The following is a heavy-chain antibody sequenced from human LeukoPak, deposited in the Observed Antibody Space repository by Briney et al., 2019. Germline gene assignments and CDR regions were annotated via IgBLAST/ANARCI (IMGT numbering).Heavy chain of an antibody. CDR1: GFTFSSYW. Sequence: QPGGSLRLSCAASGFTFSSYWMSWVRQAPGKGLEWVANIKQDGSEKYYVDSVKGRFTISRDNAKNSLYLQMNSLRAEDTAVYYCARAAGYSSSWSADFDYWGQGTLVTVSS. CDR3: ARAAGYSSSWSADFDY. D-gene: IGHD6-13*01. V-gene: IGHV3-7*04. CDR2: IKQDGSEK. J-gene: IGHJ4*02.